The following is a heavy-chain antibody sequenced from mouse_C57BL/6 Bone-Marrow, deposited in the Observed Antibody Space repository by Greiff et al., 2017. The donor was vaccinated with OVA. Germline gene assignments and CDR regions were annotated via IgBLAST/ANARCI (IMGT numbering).Heavy chain of an antibody. Sequence: VQLVESGAELARPGASVKLSCKASGYTFTSYGISWVKQRTGQGLEWIGEIYPRSGNTYYNEKFKGKATLTADKSSSTAYMELRSLTSEDSAVYFCARGGLLWRAMDYWGQGTSVTVSS. J-gene: IGHJ4*01. CDR3: ARGGLLWRAMDY. CDR2: IYPRSGNT. D-gene: IGHD2-1*01. V-gene: IGHV1-81*01. CDR1: GYTFTSYG.